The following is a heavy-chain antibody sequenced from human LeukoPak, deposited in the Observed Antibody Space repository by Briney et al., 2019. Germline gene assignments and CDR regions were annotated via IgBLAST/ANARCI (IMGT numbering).Heavy chain of an antibody. D-gene: IGHD3-10*01. CDR1: AYTFTGYY. CDR2: INPNSGGT. Sequence: ASSVKVSCKASAYTFTGYYMHWVLQDPRQGLDWMGWINPNSGGTYYAQKFQGRVTMTRDTSISTAYMELSRLRSDDTAVYYCARDLGDLAAFDYWGQGTLVTVSS. CDR3: ARDLGDLAAFDY. V-gene: IGHV1-2*02. J-gene: IGHJ4*02.